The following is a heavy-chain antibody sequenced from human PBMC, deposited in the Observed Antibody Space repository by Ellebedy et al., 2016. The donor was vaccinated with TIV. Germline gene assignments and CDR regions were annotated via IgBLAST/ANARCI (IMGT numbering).Heavy chain of an antibody. Sequence: SETLSLTCTVSGGSISSSSYYWGWIRQPPGTGLEWIGSIYYSGSTYYNPSLKSRVTISVDTSKNQFSLKLSSVTAADTAVYYCARSPARTKQTRILVYYYGMDVWGQGTTVTVSS. CDR1: GGSISSSSYY. J-gene: IGHJ6*02. CDR2: IYYSGST. D-gene: IGHD1-14*01. CDR3: ARSPARTKQTRILVYYYGMDV. V-gene: IGHV4-39*01.